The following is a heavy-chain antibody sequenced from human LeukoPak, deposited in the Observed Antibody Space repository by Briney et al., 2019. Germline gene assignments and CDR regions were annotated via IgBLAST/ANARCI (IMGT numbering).Heavy chain of an antibody. CDR3: ARDNVDTAMVTLDN. CDR2: ISYDGSNK. Sequence: GGSLRLSCAASGFTFSSYAMHWVRQAPGKGLEWVAVISYDGSNKYYADSVKGRFTISRDNSKNTLYLQMNSLRAEDTAVYYCARDNVDTAMVTLDNWGQGTLVTVSS. V-gene: IGHV3-30*04. J-gene: IGHJ4*02. CDR1: GFTFSSYA. D-gene: IGHD5-18*01.